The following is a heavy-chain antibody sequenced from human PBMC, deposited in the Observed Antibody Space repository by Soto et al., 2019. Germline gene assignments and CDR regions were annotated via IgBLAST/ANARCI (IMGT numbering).Heavy chain of an antibody. D-gene: IGHD6-19*01. CDR3: ARGSYSSGWYGGAFDI. J-gene: IGHJ3*02. CDR2: INPNSGGT. V-gene: IGHV1-2*04. Sequence: ASVKVSCKASGYTFTGYYMHWVRQAPGQGLEWMGWINPNSGGTNYAQKFQGWVTMTRDTFISTAYMELSRLRSDDTAVYYCARGSYSSGWYGGAFDIWGQGTMVTVSS. CDR1: GYTFTGYY.